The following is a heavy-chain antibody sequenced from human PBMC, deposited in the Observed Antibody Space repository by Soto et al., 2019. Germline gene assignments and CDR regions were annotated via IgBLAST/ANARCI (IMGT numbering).Heavy chain of an antibody. CDR3: ARVRGDEWGDYYYMDV. D-gene: IGHD2-8*01. Sequence: EVHLVDSGGGLVQPGGSLRLSCAASGFSVSSNYMSWVRQAPGKGLEWVSLIYTGGSIYYADSVEGRFTISRDNSKNTLYLQMNSLRDEDTAVYYCARVRGDEWGDYYYMDVWGNGTTVTVSS. CDR2: IYTGGSI. CDR1: GFSVSSNY. V-gene: IGHV3-53*04. J-gene: IGHJ6*03.